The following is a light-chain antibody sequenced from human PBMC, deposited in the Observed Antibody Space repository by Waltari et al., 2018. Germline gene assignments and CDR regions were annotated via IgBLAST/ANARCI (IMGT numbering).Light chain of an antibody. CDR2: DVT. CDR1: GIPVVPSDS. J-gene: IGLJ2*01. V-gene: IGLV2-14*03. CDR3: SSQTLDGLVL. Sequence: QPALTQPPAEAGSPGQSSTPPCSGVGIPVVPSDSSPWHRHHPGKAPQVIIYDVTNRPSGVSDRFSASKSANTASLTISRLQPEDEADYYCSSQTLDGLVLFGGGTRLTVL.